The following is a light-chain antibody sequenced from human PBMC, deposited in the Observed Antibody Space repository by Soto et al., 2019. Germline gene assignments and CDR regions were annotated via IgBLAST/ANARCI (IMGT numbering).Light chain of an antibody. J-gene: IGKJ1*01. CDR2: DAS. CDR1: QSISSW. V-gene: IGKV1-5*01. Sequence: DIQMTQSPSTLSASVGDRVTITCRASQSISSWLAWYQQKPGKAPKLLIYDASSLESGVPSRFSGSGSGTEFPLTFSTLQPDVFAIYCCKNYNSKGTLGKGTK. CDR3: KNYNSKGT.